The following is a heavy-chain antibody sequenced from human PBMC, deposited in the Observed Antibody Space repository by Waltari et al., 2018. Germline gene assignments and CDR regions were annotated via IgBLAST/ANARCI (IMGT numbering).Heavy chain of an antibody. CDR2: IITILGIA. J-gene: IGHJ6*03. CDR3: AGGRDGYHPRPSYYYMDV. CDR1: GGTFSSYA. V-gene: IGHV1-69*04. D-gene: IGHD5-12*01. Sequence: QVQLVQSGAEVKKPGSSVKVSCKASGGTFSSYAISWVRQAPGQGLEWMGGIITILGIANDAKTSHGIATITADYSTSTSYMQLSSLSSDDTAVYYCAGGRDGYHPRPSYYYMDVWGKGTTVTVSS.